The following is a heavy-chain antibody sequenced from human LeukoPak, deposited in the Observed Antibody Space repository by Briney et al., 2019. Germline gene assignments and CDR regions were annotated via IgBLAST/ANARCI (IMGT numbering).Heavy chain of an antibody. Sequence: ASVKVSCKASGGTFSIYAISWVRQAPGRGLEWMGGIIPIFGTANYAQKFQGRVTITADKSTSTAYMELSSLRSEDTAVYYCARDYSSSWYFDPWGQGTLVTVSS. CDR2: IIPIFGTA. J-gene: IGHJ4*02. V-gene: IGHV1-69*06. CDR3: ARDYSSSWYFDP. CDR1: GGTFSIYA. D-gene: IGHD6-13*01.